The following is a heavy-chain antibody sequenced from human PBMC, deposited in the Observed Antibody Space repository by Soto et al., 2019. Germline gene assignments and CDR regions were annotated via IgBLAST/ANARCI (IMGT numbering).Heavy chain of an antibody. D-gene: IGHD6-13*01. J-gene: IGHJ4*02. Sequence: PSETLSLTCTVSGGSISSFYWSWMRQPAGKGLEWIGRIYSGERNNYNPSLKSRVTMSVDTSQNQFSLRLSSVTAADTAMDYCARVSSRWDYWGQGTLVTVSS. V-gene: IGHV4-4*07. CDR3: ARVSSRWDY. CDR2: IYSGERN. CDR1: GGSISSFY.